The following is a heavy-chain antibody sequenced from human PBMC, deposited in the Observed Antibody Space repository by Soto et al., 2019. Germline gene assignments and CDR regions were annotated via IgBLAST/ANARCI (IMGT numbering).Heavy chain of an antibody. D-gene: IGHD3-3*01. J-gene: IGHJ4*02. V-gene: IGHV1-58*01. CDR1: GFTFTSSA. Sequence: SVKVSCKASGFTFTSSAVQWVRQARGQRLEWIGWIVVGSGNTNYAQTFQERVTITRDMSTSTAYMELSSLRSEDTAVYYCAAGAYDFWSGYSRFDYWGQGTLVTVSS. CDR3: AAGAYDFWSGYSRFDY. CDR2: IVVGSGNT.